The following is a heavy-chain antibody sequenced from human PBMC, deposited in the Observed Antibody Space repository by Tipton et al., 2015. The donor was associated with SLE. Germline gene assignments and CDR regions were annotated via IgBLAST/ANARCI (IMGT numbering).Heavy chain of an antibody. CDR2: IYISGST. CDR3: ARHRAAEMATPYFDF. CDR1: GGSISSSSYY. J-gene: IGHJ4*02. Sequence: GSLRLSCTVSGGSISSSSYYWGWIRQPPGKGLEWIGSIYISGSTYYNPSLKSRVAISIDTSKNQFSLTLSSVTAADTALYYCARHRAAEMATPYFDFWGQGILVTVSS. V-gene: IGHV4-39*07. D-gene: IGHD5-24*01.